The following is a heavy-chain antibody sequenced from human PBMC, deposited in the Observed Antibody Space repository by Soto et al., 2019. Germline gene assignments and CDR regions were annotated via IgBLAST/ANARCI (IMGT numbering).Heavy chain of an antibody. CDR3: LRAAPRCCSGGSCYSVRYY. Sequence: QVQLQQWGAGLLKPSETLSLTCAVYGGSFSGYYWSWIRQPPGKGLEWIGEINHSGSTNYNPSLMRGFTILVDTSKNLFSQKLSTVSAAYTAVYYCLRAAPRCCSGGSCYSVRYYWCEGTMVTVSS. CDR1: GGSFSGYY. CDR2: INHSGST. V-gene: IGHV4-34*01. D-gene: IGHD2-15*01. J-gene: IGHJ4*02.